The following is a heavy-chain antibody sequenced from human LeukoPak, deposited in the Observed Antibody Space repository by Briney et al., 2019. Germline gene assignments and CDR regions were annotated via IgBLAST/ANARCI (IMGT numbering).Heavy chain of an antibody. CDR2: INSDGSST. Sequence: PGGSLRLSCAASGFTFSSYWMHWVRQAPGKGLVLVSRINSDGSSTSYADSVKGRFTICRDNAKNTLYLQMTSLRAEDTAVYYCARDFDILTGNYYFDYWGQGTLVTVSS. J-gene: IGHJ4*02. CDR3: ARDFDILTGNYYFDY. CDR1: GFTFSSYW. D-gene: IGHD3-9*01. V-gene: IGHV3-74*01.